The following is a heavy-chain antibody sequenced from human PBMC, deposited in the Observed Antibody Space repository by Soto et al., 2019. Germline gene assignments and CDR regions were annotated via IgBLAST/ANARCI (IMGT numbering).Heavy chain of an antibody. D-gene: IGHD5-12*01. Sequence: PGGSLRLSCAASGFTFSSYGMHWVRQAPGKGLEWVAVISYDGSNKYYADSVKGRFTISRDNSKNTLYLQMNSLRAEDTAVYYCAKDVGSGYDLQLADVWGRGTTVTVSS. V-gene: IGHV3-30*18. CDR1: GFTFSSYG. CDR2: ISYDGSNK. J-gene: IGHJ6*02. CDR3: AKDVGSGYDLQLADV.